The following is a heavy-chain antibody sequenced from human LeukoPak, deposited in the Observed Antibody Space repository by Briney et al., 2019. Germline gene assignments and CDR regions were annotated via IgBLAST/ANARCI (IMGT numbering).Heavy chain of an antibody. J-gene: IGHJ4*02. D-gene: IGHD3-10*01. V-gene: IGHV4-4*02. CDR1: GASISSSHW. CDR2: IYHGGST. Sequence: SETLSLTCAVSGASISSSHWWCGGRQPPRKGLEGTWEIYHGGSTNCNPSLKGRVTISVDRSNNQFSLRLTSVTAADTAVYYCARGEEHGSGTVHFDHWGEGTLLSVSS. CDR3: ARGEEHGSGTVHFDH.